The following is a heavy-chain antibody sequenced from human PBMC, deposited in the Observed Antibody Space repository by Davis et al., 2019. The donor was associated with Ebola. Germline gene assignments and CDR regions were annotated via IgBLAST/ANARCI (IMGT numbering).Heavy chain of an antibody. V-gene: IGHV3-30-3*01. Sequence: GESLKISCAASGFTFSNYAMHWVRQAPGKGLEWVAVISYDGNNEYYADSVKGRFTISRDNAKNSLYLQMNSLRAEDTALYYCAKDIGVSYYYYGMDVWGQGTTVTVSS. J-gene: IGHJ6*02. CDR3: AKDIGVSYYYYGMDV. D-gene: IGHD6-19*01. CDR1: GFTFSNYA. CDR2: ISYDGNNE.